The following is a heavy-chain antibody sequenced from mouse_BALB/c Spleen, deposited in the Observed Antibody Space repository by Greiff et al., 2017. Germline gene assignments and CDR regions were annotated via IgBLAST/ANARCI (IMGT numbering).Heavy chain of an antibody. V-gene: IGHV1-77*01. Sequence: QVQLKQSGPELVKPGASVKMSCKASGYTFTDYVISWVKQRTGQGLEWIGEIYPGSGSTYYNEKFKGKATLTADKSSNTAYMQLSSLTSEDSAVYYCARTYRYNWYFDVWGAGTTVTVSS. CDR2: IYPGSGST. D-gene: IGHD2-14*01. CDR1: GYTFTDYV. J-gene: IGHJ1*01. CDR3: ARTYRYNWYFDV.